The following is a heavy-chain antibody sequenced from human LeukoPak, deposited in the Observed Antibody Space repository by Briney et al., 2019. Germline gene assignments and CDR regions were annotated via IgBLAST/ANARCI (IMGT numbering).Heavy chain of an antibody. Sequence: GESLKISCKGSGYSFTSYWIGWVRQMPGKGLEWMGIIYPGDSDTRYSPSFQGQVTISADKSISTAYLQWSSLKASDTAMYYCARQEGYCSGGSCYPYYFDYWGPGTLVTVSS. D-gene: IGHD2-15*01. J-gene: IGHJ4*02. CDR1: GYSFTSYW. V-gene: IGHV5-51*01. CDR2: IYPGDSDT. CDR3: ARQEGYCSGGSCYPYYFDY.